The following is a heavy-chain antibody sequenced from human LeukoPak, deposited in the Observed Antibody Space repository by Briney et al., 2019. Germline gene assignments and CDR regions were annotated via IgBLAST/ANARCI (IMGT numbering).Heavy chain of an antibody. V-gene: IGHV3-43D*03. CDR2: ISWDGGST. J-gene: IGHJ6*03. CDR1: GFTFDDYA. CDR3: AKDMGTNYYYYMDV. Sequence: SGGSLRLSCAASGFTFDDYAMHWVRQAPGKGLEWVSLISWDGGSTYYADSVKGRFTISRDNGKNSLYLQMNSLRAEDTALYYCAKDMGTNYYYYMDVWGKGTTVTVSS. D-gene: IGHD1/OR15-1a*01.